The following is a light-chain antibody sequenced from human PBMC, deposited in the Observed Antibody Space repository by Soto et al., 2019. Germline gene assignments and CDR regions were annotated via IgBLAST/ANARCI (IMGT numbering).Light chain of an antibody. CDR1: QSVSSN. V-gene: IGKV3-15*01. J-gene: IGKJ2*01. Sequence: EIVMTQSPATLSVSPGERATLSCRASQSVSSNLAWYQQKPGQAPRLLIYGASTRATGIPARISGSRSGTEFTLTISSLQSEDFAIYYCQQYDEWPPSYTFGQGTKLEI. CDR2: GAS. CDR3: QQYDEWPPSYT.